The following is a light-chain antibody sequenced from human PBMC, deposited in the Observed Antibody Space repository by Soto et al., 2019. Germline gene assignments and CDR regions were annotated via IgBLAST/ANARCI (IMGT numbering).Light chain of an antibody. V-gene: IGKV3-20*01. Sequence: EIVLTQSPGTLSLSPGERATLSCRASQSVSSSYLAWYQQKPGQAPRLLIYDASSRAAGIPDRFSGSGSGTDFTLTISRLGPEDFAVYYCQQYGSSPPRFTFGPGTKVDIK. CDR1: QSVSSSY. CDR2: DAS. CDR3: QQYGSSPPRFT. J-gene: IGKJ3*01.